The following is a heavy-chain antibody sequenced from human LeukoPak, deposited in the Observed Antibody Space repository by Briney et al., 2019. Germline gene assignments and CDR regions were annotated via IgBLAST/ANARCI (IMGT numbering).Heavy chain of an antibody. CDR2: INPDGNEK. J-gene: IGHJ6*02. CDR3: ARGHYGMEV. CDR1: GFTFSGYW. V-gene: IGHV3-7*01. Sequence: PGGSLRLSCAASGFTFSGYWMTWVGQAQGKGVEGVATINPDGNEKYYVHSVRGRFTISRDHAKNSLYLQMNSLRAEDSAVHYCARGHYGMEVWGQGTTVTVSS.